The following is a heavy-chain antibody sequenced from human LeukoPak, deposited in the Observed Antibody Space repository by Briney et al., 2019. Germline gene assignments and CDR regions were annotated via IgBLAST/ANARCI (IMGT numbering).Heavy chain of an antibody. CDR1: GFTVSSNY. CDR3: ARDPASGGFDS. J-gene: IGHJ4*02. Sequence: PGGSLRLSCAASGFTVSSNYMSWVRQAPGKGLEWVSTLYSGGNRYYADSVRGRFTISRDDSRNTLFLQMNNLRVEDTAVYYCARDPASGGFDSWGQGILVTVSS. V-gene: IGHV3-53*01. D-gene: IGHD2-15*01. CDR2: LYSGGNR.